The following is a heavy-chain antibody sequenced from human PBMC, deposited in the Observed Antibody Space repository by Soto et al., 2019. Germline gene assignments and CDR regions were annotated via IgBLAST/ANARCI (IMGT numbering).Heavy chain of an antibody. CDR2: INAGNGNT. D-gene: IGHD3-10*01. Sequence: QVQLVQSGAEVKKPGASVKVSCKASGYTFTSYAMHWVRQAPGQRLEWMGWINAGNGNTKYSQKLQGRVTITRDTSASTAYMELSSLRSEDTAVYYCARDFLSSGSYLYYFDYWGQGTLVTVSS. J-gene: IGHJ4*02. V-gene: IGHV1-3*01. CDR3: ARDFLSSGSYLYYFDY. CDR1: GYTFTSYA.